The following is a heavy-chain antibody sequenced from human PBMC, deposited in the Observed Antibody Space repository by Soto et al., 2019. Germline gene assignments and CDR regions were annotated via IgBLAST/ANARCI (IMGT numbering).Heavy chain of an antibody. Sequence: GGSLRLSCAVSGFTFSGPGMTWVRQAPGKGLEWVSAISDGGRFTYYIDSVKGRFTVSRDDSKNTLYLQMNSLRAEDTAIYYCAKSGPTNFFDFWGHGTLVTVSS. CDR1: GFTFSGPG. D-gene: IGHD1-26*01. J-gene: IGHJ4*01. CDR3: AKSGPTNFFDF. CDR2: ISDGGRFT. V-gene: IGHV3-23*01.